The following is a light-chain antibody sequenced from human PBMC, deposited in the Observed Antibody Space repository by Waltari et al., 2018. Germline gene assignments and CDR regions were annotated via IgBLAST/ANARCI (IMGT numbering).Light chain of an antibody. CDR3: CSYAGRSTFV. J-gene: IGLJ2*01. CDR2: EVS. V-gene: IGLV2-23*02. CDR1: SSDVGSYNL. Sequence: QSALTQPASVSGSPGQSITISCTGTSSDVGSYNLVSWYQQHPGKAPTLMIYEVSKRPSGVSNRFSGSQSGKTASLTISGRQAEDEADYYCCSYAGRSTFVFGGGTKLTVL.